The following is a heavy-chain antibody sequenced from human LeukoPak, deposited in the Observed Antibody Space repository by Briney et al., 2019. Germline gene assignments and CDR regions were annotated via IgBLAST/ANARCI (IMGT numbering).Heavy chain of an antibody. CDR3: ARVPMRYSSHFDY. J-gene: IGHJ4*02. D-gene: IGHD6-19*01. CDR2: MNPNSGNT. V-gene: IGHV1-8*01. Sequence: TSVKVSCKASGYTFTSYDINWVRQATGQGLEWMGWMNPNSGNTGYAQKFQGRVTMTRNTSISTAYMELSSLRSEDTAVYYCARVPMRYSSHFDYWGQGTLVTVSS. CDR1: GYTFTSYD.